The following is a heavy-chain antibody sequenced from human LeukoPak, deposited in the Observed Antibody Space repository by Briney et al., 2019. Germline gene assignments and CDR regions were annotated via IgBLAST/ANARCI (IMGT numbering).Heavy chain of an antibody. CDR2: IIPIFGTA. V-gene: IGHV1-69*05. CDR1: GGTFSSYA. J-gene: IGHJ4*02. D-gene: IGHD3-3*01. Sequence: SVKVSCKASGGTFSSYAISWVRQAPGQGLEWMGGIIPIFGTANYAQKFQGRVTITTDESTSTAYMELSSLRSEDTAVYYCARSFRRVRFLEWLLGNWGQGTLVTVSS. CDR3: ARSFRRVRFLEWLLGN.